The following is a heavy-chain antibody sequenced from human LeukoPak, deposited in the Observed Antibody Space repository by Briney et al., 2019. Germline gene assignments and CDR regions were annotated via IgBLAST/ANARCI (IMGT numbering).Heavy chain of an antibody. V-gene: IGHV1-46*01. D-gene: IGHD3-22*01. CDR2: INPSGGST. CDR3: ARGGGNYYDLRNPDY. CDR1: GYTFTSYY. Sequence: ASVKVSCKASGYTFTSYYMHRVRQAPGQGLEWMGIINPSGGSTSYAQKFQGRVTMTTDTSTSTAYMELRSLRSDDTAVYYCARGGGNYYDLRNPDYWGQGTLVTVSS. J-gene: IGHJ4*02.